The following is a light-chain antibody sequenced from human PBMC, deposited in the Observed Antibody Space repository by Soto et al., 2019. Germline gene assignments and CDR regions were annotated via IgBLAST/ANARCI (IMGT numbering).Light chain of an antibody. CDR2: RNN. V-gene: IGLV1-47*01. J-gene: IGLJ7*01. CDR3: AAWDDGLSGPV. CDR1: SSNIGSNY. Sequence: QSVLTQPPSASVTPGQRVTISCSGSSSNIGSNYVYWYQQLPGTAPKLLIYRNNQRPSGVPDRFSVSKSGTSASLAISGPRSEDEDDYYCAAWDDGLSGPVFGGGTQLTVL.